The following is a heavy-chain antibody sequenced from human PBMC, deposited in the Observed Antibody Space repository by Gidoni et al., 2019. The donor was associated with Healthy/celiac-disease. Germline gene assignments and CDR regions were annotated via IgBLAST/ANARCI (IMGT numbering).Heavy chain of an antibody. Sequence: AAPVKGRFTISRDDSKNTLYLQMNSLKTEDTAVYYCTTREDYYDSSGHRYWGQGTLVTVSS. V-gene: IGHV3-15*01. CDR3: TTREDYYDSSGHRY. D-gene: IGHD3-22*01. J-gene: IGHJ4*02.